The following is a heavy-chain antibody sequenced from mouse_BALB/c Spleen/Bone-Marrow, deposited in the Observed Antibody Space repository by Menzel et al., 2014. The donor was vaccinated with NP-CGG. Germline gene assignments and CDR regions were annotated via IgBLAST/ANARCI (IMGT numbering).Heavy chain of an antibody. CDR3: ARGDY. CDR1: GFTFSRFG. Sequence: EVQGVESGGDLVQPGGPRKLSCAASGFTFSRFGMHWVRQAPEKGLEWVAYISSGSSSIYYSDTVRGRFTISRDNPMDTLFLQMTSLRSEDTAMYYCARGDYWGQGTILTVSS. V-gene: IGHV5-17*02. J-gene: IGHJ2*01. CDR2: ISSGSSSI.